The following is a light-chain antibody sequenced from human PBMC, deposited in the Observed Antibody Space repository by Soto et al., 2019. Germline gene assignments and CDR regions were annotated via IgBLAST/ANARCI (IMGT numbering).Light chain of an antibody. CDR1: SSDVGGYNY. CDR3: SSYPPSSTLPYV. CDR2: DVS. J-gene: IGLJ1*01. Sequence: QSALTQPASVSGSPGQSITISCTGTSSDVGGYNYVSWYQQHPGKAPKLMIYDVSNRPSGVSNRFSGSKSGNTASLTISGLQAEGDADYYCSSYPPSSTLPYVLGTGTKLNVL. V-gene: IGLV2-14*01.